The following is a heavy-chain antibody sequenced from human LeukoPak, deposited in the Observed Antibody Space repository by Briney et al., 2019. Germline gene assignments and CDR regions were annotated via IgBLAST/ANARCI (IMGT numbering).Heavy chain of an antibody. CDR2: ISGSGGST. CDR3: AKDRPSMVRGAETRN. CDR1: GFTFSSYG. D-gene: IGHD3-10*01. V-gene: IGHV3-23*01. J-gene: IGHJ4*02. Sequence: GGSLRLSCAASGFTFSSYGMSWVRQAPGKGLEWVSAISGSGGSTYYADSVKGRFTISRDNSKNTLYLQMNSLRAEDTAVYYCAKDRPSMVRGAETRNWGQGTLVTVSS.